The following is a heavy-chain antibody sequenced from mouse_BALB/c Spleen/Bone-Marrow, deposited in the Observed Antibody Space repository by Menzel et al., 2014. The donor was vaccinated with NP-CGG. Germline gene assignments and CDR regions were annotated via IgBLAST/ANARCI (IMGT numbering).Heavy chain of an antibody. D-gene: IGHD1-1*01. CDR2: INPSTGYT. V-gene: IGHV1-7*01. J-gene: IGHJ3*01. Sequence: VQLQQSGAELAKPGASVKMSCKASGYTFTSYWIHWVKQRPGQGLEWIGYINPSTGYTEYNQKFKDKATLTADKSSSTAYMQLSSLTSEDSAVYYCARRAYGGSYGFAYWGQGTLVTVSA. CDR1: GYTFTSYW. CDR3: ARRAYGGSYGFAY.